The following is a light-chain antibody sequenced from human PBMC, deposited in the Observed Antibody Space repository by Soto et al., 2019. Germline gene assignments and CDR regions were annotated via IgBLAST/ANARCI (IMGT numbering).Light chain of an antibody. CDR1: QSVSRNY. Sequence: EIVLTQSPGTLSLSPGERATLSCRASQSVSRNYLAWYQQKPGQTPRLLIYGASSRTTGIPDRFSGSGSGTDFTLTISRLEPEDCAVYYCQQYGDSQVTFGGGTKVEIK. V-gene: IGKV3-20*01. CDR3: QQYGDSQVT. CDR2: GAS. J-gene: IGKJ4*01.